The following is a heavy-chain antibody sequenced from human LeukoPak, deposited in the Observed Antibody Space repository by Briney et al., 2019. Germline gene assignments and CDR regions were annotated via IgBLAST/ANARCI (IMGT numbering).Heavy chain of an antibody. CDR1: GFTFSSYS. CDR3: ARDTYSSSWYGDYYFDY. V-gene: IGHV3-21*01. D-gene: IGHD6-13*01. Sequence: PGGSLRLSCSTSGFTFSSYSMNWVRQAPGKGLEWVPSISSSSSYIYYADSVKGRFTISRDNAKNSLYLQMNSLGAEDTAVYYCARDTYSSSWYGDYYFDYWGQGTLVTVSS. J-gene: IGHJ4*02. CDR2: ISSSSSYI.